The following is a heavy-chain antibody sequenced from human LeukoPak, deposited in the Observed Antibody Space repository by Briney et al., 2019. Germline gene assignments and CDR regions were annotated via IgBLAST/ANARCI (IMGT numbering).Heavy chain of an antibody. V-gene: IGHV1-2*02. J-gene: IGHJ6*03. CDR3: ARDFSYSNTTVVTGHWYYYYYMDV. Sequence: VASVKVSCKASGYTFTGYYMHWVRQAPGQGLEWMGWINPNSGGTNYAQKFQGRVTMTRDTSISTAYMELSRLRSDDTAVYYCARDFSYSNTTVVTGHWYYYYYMDVWGKGTTVTVSS. CDR1: GYTFTGYY. D-gene: IGHD4-23*01. CDR2: INPNSGGT.